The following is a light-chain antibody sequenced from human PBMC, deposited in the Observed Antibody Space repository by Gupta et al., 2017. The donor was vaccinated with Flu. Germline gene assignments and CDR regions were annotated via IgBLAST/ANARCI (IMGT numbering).Light chain of an antibody. CDR1: QSLLHYQGYNY. CDR3: MQALQTPFT. V-gene: IGKV2-28*01. J-gene: IGKJ3*01. Sequence: DIVMTQSPLSLSVTPGEPASISCRSSQSLLHYQGYNYVDWYVQKPGQSPQLLIDLGSSRAPGVPDRFSCSGSGTDFTLKISRVEADDVGLYYCMQALQTPFTFGPGTKVDIK. CDR2: LGS.